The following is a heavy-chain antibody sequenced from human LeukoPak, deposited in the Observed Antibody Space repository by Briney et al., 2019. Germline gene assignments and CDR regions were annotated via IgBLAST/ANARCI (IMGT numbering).Heavy chain of an antibody. CDR1: GFTFSTYW. J-gene: IGHJ4*02. V-gene: IGHV3-7*04. CDR3: ARGDTQSKYRQFDS. CDR2: IKQDGSEK. D-gene: IGHD3-16*02. Sequence: GGSLRLSCAASGFTFSTYWMSWVRQAPGKGLEWVANIKQDGSEKDYVDSVKGRFTISRDNAKNSLYLQMNSLRAEDTGVYYCARGDTQSKYRQFDSWGQGSLVIVSS.